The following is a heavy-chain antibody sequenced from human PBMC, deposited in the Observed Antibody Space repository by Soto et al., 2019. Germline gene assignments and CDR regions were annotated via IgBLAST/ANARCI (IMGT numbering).Heavy chain of an antibody. CDR1: GLTFSSYA. D-gene: IGHD6-19*01. Sequence: SLRVSWSASGLTFSSYAIRCVRQAPGEGLEWVAVMSHDGRNKYYAESVKGRFTISRDNSKNTLFLQMNSLRPEDTALYFCERDGRERQCLDCFDYWGQGTLVTVSS. CDR2: MSHDGRNK. J-gene: IGHJ4*02. CDR3: ERDGRERQCLDCFDY. V-gene: IGHV3-30*04.